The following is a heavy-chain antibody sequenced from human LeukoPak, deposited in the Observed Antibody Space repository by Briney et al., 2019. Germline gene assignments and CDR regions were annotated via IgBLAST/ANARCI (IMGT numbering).Heavy chain of an antibody. V-gene: IGHV3-30*04. D-gene: IGHD3-10*01. CDR3: ARDRSQEFDP. CDR2: ISSDGTNK. Sequence: GGSLRLSCAASRFTFRNYAMHWVRQAPGQGLEWVAVISSDGTNKDYADSVKGRFSISRDNSKNTLYLQMNRLRVDDTAVYYCARDRSQEFDPWGQGTQVTVSS. J-gene: IGHJ5*02. CDR1: RFTFRNYA.